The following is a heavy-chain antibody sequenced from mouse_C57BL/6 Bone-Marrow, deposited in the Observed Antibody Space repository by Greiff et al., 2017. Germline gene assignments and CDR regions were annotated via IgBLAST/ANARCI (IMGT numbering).Heavy chain of an antibody. J-gene: IGHJ1*03. CDR1: GYTFTSYW. D-gene: IGHD1-1*01. CDR3: ASPTVVAHWYFDV. V-gene: IGHV1-64*01. Sequence: QVQLQQPGAELVKPGASVKLSCKASGYTFTSYWMHWVKQRPGQGLEWIGMIHPNSGSTNYNEKFKSKATLTVDKSSSTAYMQLSSLTSEDSAVYYCASPTVVAHWYFDVWGTGTTVTVSS. CDR2: IHPNSGST.